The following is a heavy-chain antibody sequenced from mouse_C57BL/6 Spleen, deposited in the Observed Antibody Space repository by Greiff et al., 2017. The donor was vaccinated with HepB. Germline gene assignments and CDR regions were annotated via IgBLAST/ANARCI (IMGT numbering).Heavy chain of an antibody. CDR3: ARPDYYGSSYALFAY. Sequence: EVQRVESGGGLVKPGGSLKLSCAASGFTFSDYGMHWVRQAPEKGLEWVAYISSGSSTIYYADTVKGRFTISRDNAKNTLFLQMTSLRSEDTAMYYCARPDYYGSSYALFAYWGQGTLVTVSA. CDR2: ISSGSSTI. D-gene: IGHD1-1*01. V-gene: IGHV5-17*01. CDR1: GFTFSDYG. J-gene: IGHJ3*01.